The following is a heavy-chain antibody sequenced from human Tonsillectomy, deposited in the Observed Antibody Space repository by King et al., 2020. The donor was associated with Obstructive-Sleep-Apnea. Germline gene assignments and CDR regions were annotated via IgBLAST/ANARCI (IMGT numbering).Heavy chain of an antibody. CDR3: ARDPPIAPERHHKDYYYYGMDV. D-gene: IGHD2-21*01. CDR1: GFTLSNYV. CDR2: ISYDGSNK. Sequence: VQLVESGGGVVQPGSSLRLSCAASGFTLSNYVLYWVRQPPGKGLEWVAVISYDGSNKYYGDSVKGRFTISRDKSKNTLYLQMNSLRADDTAVYYCARDPPIAPERHHKDYYYYGMDVWGQGTTVTVSS. V-gene: IGHV3-30*03. J-gene: IGHJ6*02.